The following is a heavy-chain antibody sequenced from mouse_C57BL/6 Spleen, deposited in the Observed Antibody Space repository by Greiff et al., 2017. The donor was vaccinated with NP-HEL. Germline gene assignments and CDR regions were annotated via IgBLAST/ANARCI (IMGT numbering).Heavy chain of an antibody. Sequence: QVQLKESDAELVKPGASVKISCKVSGYTFTDHTIHWMKQRPEQGLEWIGYIYPRDGSTKYNDKFKGKATLTADKSSSTADMRLNSLTSEDSAVYFCARAWNDYDSWYFDVWGTGTTVTVSS. CDR1: GYTFTDHT. V-gene: IGHV1-78*01. J-gene: IGHJ1*03. CDR2: IYPRDGST. D-gene: IGHD2-4*01. CDR3: ARAWNDYDSWYFDV.